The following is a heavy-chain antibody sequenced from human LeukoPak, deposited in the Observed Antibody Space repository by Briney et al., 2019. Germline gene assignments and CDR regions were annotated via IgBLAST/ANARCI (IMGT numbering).Heavy chain of an antibody. V-gene: IGHV3-48*01. D-gene: IGHD2-2*01. Sequence: GGSLRLSCAAAGFTFSSYSMNWVRQAPGKGLEWVSYISTTSSTVYYADSVKGRFTISRDNAENSLYLQMNSLRAEDTAVYYCASSGRHCTSTSCQINYWGQGTLVTVSS. CDR2: ISTTSSTV. CDR1: GFTFSSYS. CDR3: ASSGRHCTSTSCQINY. J-gene: IGHJ4*02.